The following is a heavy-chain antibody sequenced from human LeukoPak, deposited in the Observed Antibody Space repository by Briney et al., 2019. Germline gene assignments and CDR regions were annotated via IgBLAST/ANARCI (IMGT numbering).Heavy chain of an antibody. J-gene: IGHJ3*02. V-gene: IGHV3-74*01. D-gene: IGHD1-26*01. Sequence: GGSLRLSCAASGFTFSSYWVHWVRQAPGKGLVWVSPINSDGSSTSYADSVKGRFTISRDNAKNTLSLQMNGLRADDTAVYYYTRVGGSNAFDIWGQGTMVIVSS. CDR1: GFTFSSYW. CDR2: INSDGSST. CDR3: TRVGGSNAFDI.